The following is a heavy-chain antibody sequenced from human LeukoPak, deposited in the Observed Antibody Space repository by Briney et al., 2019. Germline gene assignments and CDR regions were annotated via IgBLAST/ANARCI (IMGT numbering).Heavy chain of an antibody. D-gene: IGHD6-13*01. Sequence: GGSLRLSCVASGFNFNNYNMNWVRQAPGKGREWVSYITLSSSTIYYADSVKGRFTISRDNAKNSVYLQMDSLRAEDTAVYYCAREPSYTSSWYTSCDYWGQGTLVTVSS. CDR2: ITLSSSTI. V-gene: IGHV3-48*01. CDR3: AREPSYTSSWYTSCDY. CDR1: GFNFNNYN. J-gene: IGHJ4*02.